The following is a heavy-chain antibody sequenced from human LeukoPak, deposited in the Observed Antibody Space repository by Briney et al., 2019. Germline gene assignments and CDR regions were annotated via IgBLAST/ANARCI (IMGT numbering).Heavy chain of an antibody. CDR3: ARLRLGEFDAFDI. Sequence: ASVKVSCKASGYTFTGYYMHWVRQAPGQGLEWMEWINPNSGGTNYAQKFQGRVTMTRDTSISTTYMELSRLRSDDTAVYYCARLRLGEFDAFDIWGQGTMVTVSS. J-gene: IGHJ3*02. CDR1: GYTFTGYY. D-gene: IGHD3-16*01. CDR2: INPNSGGT. V-gene: IGHV1-2*02.